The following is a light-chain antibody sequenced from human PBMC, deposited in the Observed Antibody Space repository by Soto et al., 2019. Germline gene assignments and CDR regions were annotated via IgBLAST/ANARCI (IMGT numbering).Light chain of an antibody. CDR1: QSVSSSY. J-gene: IGKJ2*01. Sequence: EIVLTQSPGTLSLSPGERATLSCRASQSVSSSYLAWYQHKPGQAPRLLIYGASSRATGIPDRFSGSGSGTDINLTISRLEPEDFAVYYWQQYGSSPHTFGQGTKLEIK. CDR2: GAS. CDR3: QQYGSSPHT. V-gene: IGKV3-20*01.